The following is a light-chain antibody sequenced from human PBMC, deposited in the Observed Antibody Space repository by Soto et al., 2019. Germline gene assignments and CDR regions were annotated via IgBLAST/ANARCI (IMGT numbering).Light chain of an antibody. V-gene: IGLV2-14*03. Sequence: QSALTQPASVSGPPGQSTSISCAGTSSGVGDYNYVSWYQQHPGKAPKLLIYDVSNRPSGVSNRFSGSKSGNTASLTISGLQAEDEADYYCSSYSTSTTPFVFGTGTQLTVL. CDR1: SSGVGDYNY. CDR3: SSYSTSTTPFV. CDR2: DVS. J-gene: IGLJ1*01.